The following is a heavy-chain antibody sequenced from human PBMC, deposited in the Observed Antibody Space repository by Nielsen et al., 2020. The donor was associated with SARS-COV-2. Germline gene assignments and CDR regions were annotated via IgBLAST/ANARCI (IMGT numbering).Heavy chain of an antibody. Sequence: GESLKISCSASGFTFSSYAMHWVRQAPGKGLEYVSAISSNGGSTYYADSVKGRFTISRDNAKNSLYLQMNSLRAEDTALYYCAKDKDIVATIGGYFDYWGQGTLVTVSS. D-gene: IGHD5-12*01. V-gene: IGHV3-64*04. CDR1: GFTFSSYA. CDR3: AKDKDIVATIGGYFDY. J-gene: IGHJ4*02. CDR2: ISSNGGST.